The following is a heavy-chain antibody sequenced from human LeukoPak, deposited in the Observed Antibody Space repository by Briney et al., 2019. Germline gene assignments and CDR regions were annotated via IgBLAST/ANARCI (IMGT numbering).Heavy chain of an antibody. CDR3: AREQEVYYGGNSDFDY. V-gene: IGHV3-21*01. J-gene: IGHJ4*02. CDR1: GFTFSSYS. Sequence: GGSLRLSCAASGFTFSSYSMNWVRQAPGKGLEWVSSISSSSSYIYYADSVKGRFTISRDSAKNSLYLQMNSLRAEDTAVYYCAREQEVYYGGNSDFDYWGQGTLVTVSS. CDR2: ISSSSSYI. D-gene: IGHD4-23*01.